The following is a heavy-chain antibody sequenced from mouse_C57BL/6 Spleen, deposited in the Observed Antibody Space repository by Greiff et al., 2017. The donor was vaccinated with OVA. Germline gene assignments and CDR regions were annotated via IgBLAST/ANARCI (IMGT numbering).Heavy chain of an antibody. CDR3: ARPAYYGYDGGRYFDV. D-gene: IGHD2-9*01. Sequence: QVQLKQPGAELVKPGASVKLSCKASGYTFTSYWMQWVKQRPGQGLEWIGEIDPSDSYTNYNQKFKGKATLTVDTSSSTAYMQLSSLTSEDSAVYYCARPAYYGYDGGRYFDVWGTGTTVTVSS. V-gene: IGHV1-50*01. J-gene: IGHJ1*03. CDR2: IDPSDSYT. CDR1: GYTFTSYW.